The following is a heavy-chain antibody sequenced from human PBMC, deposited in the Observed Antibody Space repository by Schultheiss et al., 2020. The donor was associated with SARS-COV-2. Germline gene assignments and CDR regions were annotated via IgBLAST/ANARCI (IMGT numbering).Heavy chain of an antibody. D-gene: IGHD5-18*01. J-gene: IGHJ4*02. Sequence: GESLKISCAASGFTFSDYYMNWVRQAPGKGLEWVSSISSSSTIYYADSVKGRFTISRDNAKNSLYLQMNSLRAEDTAVYYCARNFGGYSYASPFDYWGQGTLVTVSS. CDR3: ARNFGGYSYASPFDY. CDR1: GFTFSDYY. CDR2: ISSSSTI. V-gene: IGHV3-69-1*01.